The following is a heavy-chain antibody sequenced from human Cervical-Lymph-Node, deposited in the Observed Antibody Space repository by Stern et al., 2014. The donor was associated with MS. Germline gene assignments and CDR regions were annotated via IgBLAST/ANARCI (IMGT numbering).Heavy chain of an antibody. V-gene: IGHV4-31*03. CDR2: IYYSGSTT. D-gene: IGHD3-3*01. J-gene: IGHJ2*01. Sequence: QLQESGPGLVKPSQTLSLTCTVSGGSINSGGYYWSWIRQHPGKGLEWIGYIYYSGSTTYQNPSLKSRVIISVDSSKNQFSLKLSSVTAADTAVYYCARVLEDDLTDWYFDLWGRGTLVTVSA. CDR3: ARVLEDDLTDWYFDL. CDR1: GGSINSGGYY.